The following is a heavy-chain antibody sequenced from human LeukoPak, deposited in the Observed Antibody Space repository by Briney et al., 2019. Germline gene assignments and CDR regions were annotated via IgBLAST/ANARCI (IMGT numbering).Heavy chain of an antibody. CDR3: ARGTNYLPQDY. V-gene: IGHV1-46*01. CDR2: INPSGGST. CDR1: GYTVGSYY. J-gene: IGHJ4*02. D-gene: IGHD1/OR15-1a*01. Sequence: ASVKVSCKASGYTVGSYYVHWVRQAPGPGLEWMGIINPSGGSTSYAQKFQGRVTMTRDTSTSTVYMELSSLRSEDTAVYYCARGTNYLPQDYWGQGTLVTVSS.